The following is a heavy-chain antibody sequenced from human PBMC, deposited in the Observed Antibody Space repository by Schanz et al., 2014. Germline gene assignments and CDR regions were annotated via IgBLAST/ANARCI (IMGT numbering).Heavy chain of an antibody. CDR1: GYTFTNFF. Sequence: QVHLVQSGAEVKKPGASVKVSCKASGYTFTNFFLHWVRQAPGQGLEWMGWIGGSDGNTNFAQKFQGRVTMTTDTSTSTVYMELRSLTSDDSAVYYCARDRDQWDGNYLDYWGQGTLVTVSS. J-gene: IGHJ4*02. V-gene: IGHV1-18*04. D-gene: IGHD1-26*01. CDR2: IGGSDGNT. CDR3: ARDRDQWDGNYLDY.